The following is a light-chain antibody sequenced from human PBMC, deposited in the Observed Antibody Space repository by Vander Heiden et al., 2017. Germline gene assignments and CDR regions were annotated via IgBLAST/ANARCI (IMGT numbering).Light chain of an antibody. CDR1: GNHVGKQD. V-gene: IGLV10-54*04. CDR2: RNN. J-gene: IGLJ3*02. CDR3: SAWDSSVSHWV. Sequence: QAGTTQPPSMSNGVSQTATLTSPGTGNHVGKQDASWLQQNPGHPPKLLFYRNNNRPSGIPERFSASRSGNTASLTITGLQPEDEADYYCSAWDSSVSHWVFGGGTKLTVL.